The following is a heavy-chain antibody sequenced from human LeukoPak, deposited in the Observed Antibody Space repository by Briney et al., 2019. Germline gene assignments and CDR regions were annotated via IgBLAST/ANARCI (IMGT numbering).Heavy chain of an antibody. CDR3: ARVPHRDSSGYSDAFDI. V-gene: IGHV1-69*13. CDR1: GGTFSSYA. D-gene: IGHD3-22*01. J-gene: IGHJ3*02. CDR2: IIPIFGTA. Sequence: SVKVSCKASGGTFSSYAISWVRQAPGQGLEWMGGIIPIFGTANYVQKFQGRVTITADESTSTAYMELSSLRSEDTAVYYCARVPHRDSSGYSDAFDIWGQGTMVTVSS.